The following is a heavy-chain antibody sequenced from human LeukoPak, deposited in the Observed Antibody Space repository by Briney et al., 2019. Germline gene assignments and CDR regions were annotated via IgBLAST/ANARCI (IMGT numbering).Heavy chain of an antibody. V-gene: IGHV3-7*01. CDR3: ARAQYYDSTTAGGMDV. J-gene: IGHJ6*02. CDR1: GFTFSSYS. Sequence: PGGSLRLSCAASGFTFSSYSMNWVRQAPGKGLEWVANIKQAGSEKYYVDSVKGRFTISRDNAKNSLYLQMNSLRAEDTAVYYCARAQYYDSTTAGGMDVWGQGTTVTVSS. D-gene: IGHD3-22*01. CDR2: IKQAGSEK.